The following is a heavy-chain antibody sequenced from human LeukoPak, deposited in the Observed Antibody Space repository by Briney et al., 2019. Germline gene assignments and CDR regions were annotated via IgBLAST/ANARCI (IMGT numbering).Heavy chain of an antibody. CDR2: ISGSGGST. CDR1: GFTFSSYA. J-gene: IGHJ4*02. CDR3: AKDRSGGSCYPCGYFDY. D-gene: IGHD2-15*01. Sequence: GGSLRLSCAASGFTFSSYAMSWVRQAPGKGLEWVSAISGSGGSTYYADSVKGRFTISRDNSKNTLYLQMNSLRAEDTAVYYCAKDRSGGSCYPCGYFDYWGQGTLVTVSS. V-gene: IGHV3-23*01.